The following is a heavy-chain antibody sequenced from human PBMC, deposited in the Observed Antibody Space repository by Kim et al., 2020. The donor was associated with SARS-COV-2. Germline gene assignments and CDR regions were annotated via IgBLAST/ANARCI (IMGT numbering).Heavy chain of an antibody. V-gene: IGHV4-4*02. Sequence: SETLSLTCAVSGGSISSSNWWSWVRQPPGKGLEWIGEIYHSGSTNYNPSLKSRVTISVDKSKNQFSLKLSSVTAADTAVYYCASVTVDYYYDSSGYRYYFDYWGQGTLVTVSS. J-gene: IGHJ4*02. CDR2: IYHSGST. CDR1: GGSISSSNW. CDR3: ASVTVDYYYDSSGYRYYFDY. D-gene: IGHD3-22*01.